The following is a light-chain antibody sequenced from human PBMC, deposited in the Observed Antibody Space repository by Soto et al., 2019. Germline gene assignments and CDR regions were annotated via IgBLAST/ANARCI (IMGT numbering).Light chain of an antibody. CDR2: DAS. Sequence: DIQMTQSPSNLSASVGDRVTITCRASQSISSWLAWYQQKPGKAPKLLIYDASSLESGVPSRFSGSGSGTEFTLTISSLQADDFATYYCQQYNTYSSWTFGQGTKVDIK. CDR3: QQYNTYSSWT. J-gene: IGKJ1*01. CDR1: QSISSW. V-gene: IGKV1-5*01.